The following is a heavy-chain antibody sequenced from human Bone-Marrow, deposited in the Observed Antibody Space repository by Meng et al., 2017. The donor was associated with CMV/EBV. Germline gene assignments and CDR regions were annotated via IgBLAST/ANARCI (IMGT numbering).Heavy chain of an antibody. J-gene: IGHJ4*02. CDR3: ARESRSFLEWFPQGYFDY. Sequence: GGSLRLSCAASGFTFSSYSMNWVRQAPGKGLEWVSSISSSSSYIYYADSVKGRFTISRDNAKNSLYLQMNSLRAEDTAVYYCARESRSFLEWFPQGYFDYWGQGTLVTVSS. V-gene: IGHV3-21*01. CDR2: ISSSSSYI. D-gene: IGHD3-3*01. CDR1: GFTFSSYS.